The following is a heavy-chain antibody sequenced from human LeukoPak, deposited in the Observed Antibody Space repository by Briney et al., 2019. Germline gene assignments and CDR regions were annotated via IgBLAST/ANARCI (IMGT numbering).Heavy chain of an antibody. CDR2: IYSGGST. CDR1: GFTVSSNY. Sequence: GGSLRLSCAASGFTVSSNYMSWVRQAPGKGLEWVSVIYSGGSTYYADSVKGRFTISRDNSKNTLYLQMNSLRAEDTAVYYCARVRAYYDSTEDAFDIWGQGTMVTVSS. CDR3: ARVRAYYDSTEDAFDI. J-gene: IGHJ3*02. D-gene: IGHD3-22*01. V-gene: IGHV3-66*01.